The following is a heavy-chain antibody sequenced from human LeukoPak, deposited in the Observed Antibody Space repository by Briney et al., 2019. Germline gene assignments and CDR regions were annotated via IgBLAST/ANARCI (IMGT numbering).Heavy chain of an antibody. CDR1: GFTFDDYG. D-gene: IGHD3-10*01. CDR2: INWNGGST. V-gene: IGHV3-20*04. CDR3: ARGSGGDGDALYYFDY. Sequence: GSLRLSCAASGFTFDDYGMSWVRQAPGKGLEWVSGINWNGGSTGYADSVKGRFTISRDNAKNSLYLQMNSLRAEDTAVYYCARGSGGDGDALYYFDYWGQGTLVTVSS. J-gene: IGHJ4*02.